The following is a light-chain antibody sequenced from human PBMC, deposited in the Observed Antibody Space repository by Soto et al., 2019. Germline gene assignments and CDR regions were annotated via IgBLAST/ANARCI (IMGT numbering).Light chain of an antibody. CDR3: QQYNSWLWT. CDR1: QSVSSK. V-gene: IGKV3-15*01. J-gene: IGKJ1*01. CDR2: GAS. Sequence: EIVLTQSPATLSLSPGEGATLSCRASQSVSSKLAWYQQKPGQAPRLLIYGASTRATGIPARFSGSGSGTEFTLIISSLQSEDAAVYYCQQYNSWLWTLGQGTKVDIK.